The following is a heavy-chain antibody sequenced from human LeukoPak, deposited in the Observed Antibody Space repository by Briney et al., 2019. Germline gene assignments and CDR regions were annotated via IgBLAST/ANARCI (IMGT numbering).Heavy chain of an antibody. Sequence: PGGSLRLSCAASGFTFSSYWMHWVRQAPGKGLVWVSRINSDGSSTSYADSVKGRFTISRDNAKNSLDLQTSSLRPEDTALYYCVKDKHRDGYTYGVYDSWGQGTLITVSS. V-gene: IGHV3-74*01. CDR1: GFTFSSYW. D-gene: IGHD5-12*01. J-gene: IGHJ5*01. CDR3: VKDKHRDGYTYGVYDS. CDR2: INSDGSST.